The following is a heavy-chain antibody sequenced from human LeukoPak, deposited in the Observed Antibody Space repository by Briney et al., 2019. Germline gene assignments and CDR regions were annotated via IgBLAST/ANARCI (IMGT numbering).Heavy chain of an antibody. D-gene: IGHD1-26*01. CDR2: ISSSSSYI. J-gene: IGHJ3*02. CDR3: ARGGEWELLLCDI. CDR1: GFTFSSYW. Sequence: GGSLRLSCAASGFTFSSYWMSWVRQAPGKGLEWVSSISSSSSYIYYADSVKGRFTISRDNAKNSLYLQMNSLRAEDTAVYYCARGGEWELLLCDIWGQGTMVTVSS. V-gene: IGHV3-21*01.